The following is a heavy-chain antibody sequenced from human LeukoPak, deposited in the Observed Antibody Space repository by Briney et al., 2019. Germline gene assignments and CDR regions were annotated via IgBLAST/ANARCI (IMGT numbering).Heavy chain of an antibody. CDR3: ARVLYYYASGSYSDI. CDR2: ISGSGGTT. CDR1: GFTFNNAW. D-gene: IGHD3-10*01. Sequence: PGGSLRLSCAASGFTFNNAWMSWVRQAPGRGLEWVSAISGSGGTTYYADSVKGRFTISRDNAKNSLYLQMDSLTAEDTAVYYCARVLYYYASGSYSDIWGQGTMVTVSS. V-gene: IGHV3-11*04. J-gene: IGHJ3*02.